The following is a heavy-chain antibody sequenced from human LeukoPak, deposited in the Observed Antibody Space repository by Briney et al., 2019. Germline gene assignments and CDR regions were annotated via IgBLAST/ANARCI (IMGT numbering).Heavy chain of an antibody. Sequence: GGSLRLSCAASGFTFSAYWMHWVRQAPGKGLVWVSRINSDGFSIAYADSVKGRFTISRDNAKNTLYLHMNSLRAEDTAVYYCARFYGGSALDNWGQGTMATVSS. J-gene: IGHJ3*02. CDR2: INSDGFSI. D-gene: IGHD3-16*01. CDR1: GFTFSAYW. V-gene: IGHV3-74*01. CDR3: ARFYGGSALDN.